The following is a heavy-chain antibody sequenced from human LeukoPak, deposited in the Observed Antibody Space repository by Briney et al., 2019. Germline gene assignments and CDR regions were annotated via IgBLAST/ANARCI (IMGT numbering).Heavy chain of an antibody. Sequence: GGSLRLSCAASGFTFSSYSMNWVRQAPGKGLEWVSYISSSSSTIYYTDSVKGRFTISRDNAKNSLYLQMNSLRAEDTAVYYCARDNWDNWFDPWGQGTLVTVSS. CDR3: ARDNWDNWFDP. V-gene: IGHV3-48*04. J-gene: IGHJ5*02. D-gene: IGHD7-27*01. CDR2: ISSSSSTI. CDR1: GFTFSSYS.